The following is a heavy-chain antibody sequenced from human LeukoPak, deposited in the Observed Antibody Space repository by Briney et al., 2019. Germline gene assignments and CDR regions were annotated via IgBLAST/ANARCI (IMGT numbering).Heavy chain of an antibody. J-gene: IGHJ4*02. D-gene: IGHD3-22*01. CDR3: AKAHTSSGYYPLFDY. CDR1: GFTFGSYA. Sequence: GGSLRLSCAASGFTFGSYAMHWVRQAPGKGLEGVAVISFDGSNKYYADSVKGRFTISRDKSKNTLYLQMNSLRAEDTAVYYCAKAHTSSGYYPLFDYWGQGTLVTVSS. CDR2: ISFDGSNK. V-gene: IGHV3-30*18.